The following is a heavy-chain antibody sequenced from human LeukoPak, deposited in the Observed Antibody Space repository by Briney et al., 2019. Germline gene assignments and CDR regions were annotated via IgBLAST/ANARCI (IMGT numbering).Heavy chain of an antibody. V-gene: IGHV4-34*01. Sequence: PSETPSLTCAVYGGSFSGYYWSWIRQPPGKGLEWIGEINHSGSTNYNPSLKSRVTISVDTSKNQFSLKLSSVTAADTAVYYCARGRLYAINWGQGTLVTVSS. CDR3: ARGRLYAIN. CDR1: GGSFSGYY. J-gene: IGHJ4*02. CDR2: INHSGST. D-gene: IGHD2-2*02.